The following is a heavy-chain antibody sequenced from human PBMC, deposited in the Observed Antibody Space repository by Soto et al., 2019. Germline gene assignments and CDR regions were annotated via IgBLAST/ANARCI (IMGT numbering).Heavy chain of an antibody. Sequence: GGSLRLSCAASGFTFSSCAMGWVRQAPGKGLEWVSDIIDSGGGTYYADSVKGRCTISRDNSKSTLYLQMNSLRGEDKALYYCAKGRSYYYYYGADVWGQGTTVIVSS. CDR2: IIDSGGGT. CDR1: GFTFSSCA. CDR3: AKGRSYYYYYGADV. J-gene: IGHJ6*02. V-gene: IGHV3-23*01.